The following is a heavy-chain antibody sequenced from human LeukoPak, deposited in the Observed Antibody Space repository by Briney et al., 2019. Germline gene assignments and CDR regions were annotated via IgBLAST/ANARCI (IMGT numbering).Heavy chain of an antibody. J-gene: IGHJ4*02. CDR2: IYYSGST. V-gene: IGHV4-59*01. CDR3: ARATGYSSGWYWGY. CDR1: GGSISSYY. D-gene: IGHD6-13*01. Sequence: SETLSLTCTVSGGSISSYYWSWIRQPPGKGLEWIGYIYYSGSTNYNPSLKSRVTISVDTSKNQFSLKLSSVTAADTAVYYCARATGYSSGWYWGYWGQGTLVTVSS.